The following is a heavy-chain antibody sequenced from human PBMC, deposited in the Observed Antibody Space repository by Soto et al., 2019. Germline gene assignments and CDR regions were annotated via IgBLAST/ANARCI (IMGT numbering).Heavy chain of an antibody. CDR2: IIPILGIA. CDR1: GGTFSSYT. D-gene: IGHD4-17*01. V-gene: IGHV1-69*02. CDR3: ARVGGDSYYYYYGMDV. Sequence: QVQLVQSGAEVKKPGSSVKVSCKASGGTFSSYTISWVRQAPGQGLEWMGRIIPILGIANYAQKFQGRVTITADKSTSTADMELSSLRSEDTAVYYCARVGGDSYYYYYGMDVWGQGTTVTVSS. J-gene: IGHJ6*02.